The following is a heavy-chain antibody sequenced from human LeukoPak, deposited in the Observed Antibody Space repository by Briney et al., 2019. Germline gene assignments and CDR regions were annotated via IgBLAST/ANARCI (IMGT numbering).Heavy chain of an antibody. CDR2: INTDGTST. V-gene: IGHV3-74*01. D-gene: IGHD5-24*01. Sequence: QPGGSLRLSCAASGFTFSSYGMHWVRQAPGKGLVWVSRINTDGTSTTYADSVKGRFTVSRDNAKNTLYLQMNSLRAEDTDVYHCARGRDGYYFDFWGQGTMVTVSS. CDR3: ARGRDGYYFDF. J-gene: IGHJ4*02. CDR1: GFTFSSYG.